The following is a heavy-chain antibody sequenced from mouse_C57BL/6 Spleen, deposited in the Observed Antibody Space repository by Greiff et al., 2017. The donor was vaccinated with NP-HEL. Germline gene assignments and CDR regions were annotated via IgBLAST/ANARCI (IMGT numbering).Heavy chain of an antibody. CDR1: GFSLTSYG. CDR3: APEDYYGNYGGFAY. CDR2: IWSGGST. J-gene: IGHJ3*01. Sequence: QVQLKQSGPGLVQPSQSLSITCTVSGFSLTSYGVHWVRQSPGKGLEWLGVIWSGGSTDYNAAFISRLSISKDNSKSQVFFKMNSLQADDTAIYYCAPEDYYGNYGGFAYWGQGTLVTVSA. V-gene: IGHV2-2*01. D-gene: IGHD2-1*01.